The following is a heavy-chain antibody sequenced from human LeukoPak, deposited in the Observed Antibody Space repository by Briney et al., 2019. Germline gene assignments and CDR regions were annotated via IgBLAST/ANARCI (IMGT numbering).Heavy chain of an antibody. CDR1: GCTFSSYE. V-gene: IGHV3-48*03. Sequence: GGSLRLSCAASGCTFSSYEMNWVRQAPGKGLEWVSYISSSGSTIYYADSVKGRFTISRDNAKNSLYLQMNSLRAEDTAVYYCARGGGSWYGIDYWGQGTLVTVSS. CDR2: ISSSGSTI. CDR3: ARGGGSWYGIDY. D-gene: IGHD6-13*01. J-gene: IGHJ4*02.